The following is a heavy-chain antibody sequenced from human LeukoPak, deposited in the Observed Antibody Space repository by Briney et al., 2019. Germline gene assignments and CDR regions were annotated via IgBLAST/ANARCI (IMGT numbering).Heavy chain of an antibody. D-gene: IGHD3-9*01. CDR2: TYYRSKWYN. V-gene: IGHV6-1*01. CDR1: GDSVSSNSAA. CDR3: ARDTNVLRYFDWLSWQPQGSNGMDV. J-gene: IGHJ6*02. Sequence: SQTLSLTCAISGDSVSSNSAAWNWIRQSPSRGLEWLGRTYYRSKWYNDYAVSVKSRITTNPDTSKNQFSLQLNSVTPEDTAVYYCARDTNVLRYFDWLSWQPQGSNGMDVWGQGTTVTVSS.